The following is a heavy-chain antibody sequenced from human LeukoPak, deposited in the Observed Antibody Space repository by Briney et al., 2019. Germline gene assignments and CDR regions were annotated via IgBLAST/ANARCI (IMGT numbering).Heavy chain of an antibody. V-gene: IGHV4-59*01. Sequence: SETLSLTCTVSGGSISSYYWSWIRQPPGKGLEWIGYIYYSGSTNYNPSLKSRVTISVDTSKNQFSLKLSSVTAADTAVYYCAREKSIAVAVKHGWFDPWGQGTLVTVSS. CDR2: IYYSGST. D-gene: IGHD6-19*01. CDR1: GGSISSYY. J-gene: IGHJ5*02. CDR3: AREKSIAVAVKHGWFDP.